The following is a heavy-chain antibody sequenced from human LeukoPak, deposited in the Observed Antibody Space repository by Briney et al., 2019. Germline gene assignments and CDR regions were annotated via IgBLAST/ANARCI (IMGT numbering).Heavy chain of an antibody. V-gene: IGHV1-18*01. CDR3: AKRVDYSSSSGGYFDN. J-gene: IGHJ4*02. D-gene: IGHD6-6*01. Sequence: GASVKVSCKASGYTFTSYGISWVRQAPGQGLEWMGWISAYNGNTNYAQKLQGRVTMTTDTSTSTAYMELRSLRSDDTAVYYCAKRVDYSSSSGGYFDNWGQGALVTVSS. CDR2: ISAYNGNT. CDR1: GYTFTSYG.